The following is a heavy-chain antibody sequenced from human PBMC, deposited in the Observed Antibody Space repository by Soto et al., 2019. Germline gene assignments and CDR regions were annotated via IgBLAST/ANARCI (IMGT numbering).Heavy chain of an antibody. CDR2: INYSGRS. V-gene: IGHV4-59*01. CDR1: GDSSSTYY. D-gene: IGHD2-8*02. CDR3: ARSYCADSVSCNWFDP. J-gene: IGHJ5*02. Sequence: QVQLQESGPGLVKSSETLSLTCSVSGDSSSTYYWGWIRQPPGKGLEWIGYINYSGRSNHNPSLKNRLSISGDASKNQVSLKLTSVTAADTAVYYCARSYCADSVSCNWFDPWGQGTLVVVSS.